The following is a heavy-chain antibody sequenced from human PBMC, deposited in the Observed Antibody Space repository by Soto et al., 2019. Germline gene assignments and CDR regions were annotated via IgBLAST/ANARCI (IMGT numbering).Heavy chain of an antibody. J-gene: IGHJ6*02. CDR1: GFTVSNYG. D-gene: IGHD3-10*01. CDR2: ISYDGSNK. CDR3: AKGEYYYGSGSPYYGMDV. Sequence: WCSLRISCAASGFTVSNYGMHGVRQDPGKGLEWVAVISYDGSNKYYADSVKGRFTISRDNSKNTLYLQMNSLRDEDTAVYYCAKGEYYYGSGSPYYGMDVWGQGTTVTVSS. V-gene: IGHV3-30*18.